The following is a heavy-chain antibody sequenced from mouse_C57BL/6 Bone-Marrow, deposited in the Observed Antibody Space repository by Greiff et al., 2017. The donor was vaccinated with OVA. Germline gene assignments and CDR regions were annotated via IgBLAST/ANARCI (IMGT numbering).Heavy chain of an antibody. Sequence: VQLQQPGAELVMPGASVKLSCKASGYTFTSYWMHWVKQRPGQGLEWIGEIDPSDSYTNYNQKFKGKSTLTVDKSSSTAYMQLSSLTSEDSAVYYCAREVYDGYYWVFAYWGQGTLVTVSA. D-gene: IGHD2-3*01. CDR3: AREVYDGYYWVFAY. J-gene: IGHJ3*01. CDR1: GYTFTSYW. CDR2: IDPSDSYT. V-gene: IGHV1-69*01.